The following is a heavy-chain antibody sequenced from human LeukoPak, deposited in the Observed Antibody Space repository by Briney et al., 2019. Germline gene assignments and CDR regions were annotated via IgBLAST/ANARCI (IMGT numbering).Heavy chain of an antibody. CDR2: IYTSGST. CDR1: GGSISSYY. J-gene: IGHJ4*02. V-gene: IGHV4-4*07. Sequence: SETLSLTCTVSGGSISSYYWSWIRQPAGKGLEWIGRIYTSGSTNYNPSLKSRVTISVDTSKNQFSLKLSSVTAADTAVYYCARDAHERGSSWYYFDYWGQGTLVTVSS. D-gene: IGHD6-13*01. CDR3: ARDAHERGSSWYYFDY.